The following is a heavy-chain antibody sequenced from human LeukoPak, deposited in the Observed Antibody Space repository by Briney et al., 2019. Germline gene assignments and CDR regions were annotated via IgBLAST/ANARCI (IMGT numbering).Heavy chain of an antibody. CDR1: GFTFSSYA. CDR2: ISGSGGST. D-gene: IGHD5-12*01. J-gene: IGHJ4*02. V-gene: IGHV3-23*01. Sequence: GGSLRLSCAASGFTFSSYAMSWVRQAPGKGLEWVSAISGSGGSTYYADSVKGRFTISRDNSKNTLFLQMNSLRVEDTAVYYCAKDGYSGYDGNLDHWGQGTLVTVSS. CDR3: AKDGYSGYDGNLDH.